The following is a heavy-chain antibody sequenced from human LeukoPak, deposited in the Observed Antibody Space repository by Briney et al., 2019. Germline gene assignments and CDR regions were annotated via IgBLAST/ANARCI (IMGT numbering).Heavy chain of an antibody. V-gene: IGHV1-18*01. D-gene: IGHD6-13*01. CDR1: GYTFTSYG. Sequence: ASVKVSCKASGYTFTSYGISWVRQAPGQGLEWMGWISAYNGNTNYAQKLQGRVTMTTDTSTSTAYMELRSLRSDDTAVYYCARQXQQLVYPHTFNWFDPWGQGTLVTVSS. CDR3: ARQXQQLVYPHTFNWFDP. J-gene: IGHJ5*02. CDR2: ISAYNGNT.